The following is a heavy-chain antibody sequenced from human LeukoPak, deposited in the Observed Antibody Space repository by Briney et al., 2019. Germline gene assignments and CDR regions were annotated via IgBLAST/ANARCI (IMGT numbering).Heavy chain of an antibody. V-gene: IGHV1-69*13. CDR3: AGGFWSGYHTPPLDY. D-gene: IGHD3-3*01. CDR1: GGTFSSYA. CDR2: IIPIFGTA. J-gene: IGHJ4*02. Sequence: SVKVSCKASGGTFSSYAISWVRQAPGQGLEWMGGIIPIFGTANYAQKFQGRVTITADEPTSTAYMELSSLRSEDTAVYYCAGGFWSGYHTPPLDYWGQGTLVTVSS.